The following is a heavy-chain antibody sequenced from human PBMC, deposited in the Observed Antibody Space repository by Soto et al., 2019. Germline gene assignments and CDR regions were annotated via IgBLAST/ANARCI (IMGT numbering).Heavy chain of an antibody. V-gene: IGHV3-30*18. CDR2: ISSDGRSE. D-gene: IGHD2-2*01. J-gene: IGHJ4*02. Sequence: QVQLVESGGGVVQPGRSLRLSCAASGFMFSVYGMHWVRQAPGKGPEWVAVISSDGRSEFYADPVKGRFTISRDNPKSTVFLQMNSLRPEDTAIYYCAKTSDTPSGVSSRGRGAVIDYWGQGTLVTVSS. CDR3: AKTSDTPSGVSSRGRGAVIDY. CDR1: GFMFSVYG.